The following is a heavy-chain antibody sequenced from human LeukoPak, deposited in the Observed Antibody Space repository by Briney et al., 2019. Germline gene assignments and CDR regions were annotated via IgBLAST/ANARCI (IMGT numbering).Heavy chain of an antibody. CDR3: ARASPVTGDAFDI. CDR2: INPSGGST. CDR1: GYTFTSYY. J-gene: IGHJ3*02. Sequence: ASVKVSCKASGYTFTSYYMHWVRQAPGQGLEWMGIINPSGGSTSYAQKFQGRVTMTRDTSTSTVYMELSSLRSEDTAVYYRARASPVTGDAFDIWGQGTMVTVSS. V-gene: IGHV1-46*01.